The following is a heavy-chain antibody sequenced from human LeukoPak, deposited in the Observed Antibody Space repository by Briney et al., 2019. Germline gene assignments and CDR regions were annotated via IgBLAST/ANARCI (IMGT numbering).Heavy chain of an antibody. Sequence: GGSLRLSCAASGFTFSTYWMHWVRQAPGKGLVWVSRINSDGSSTTYADSVKGRFTISRDNAKNTLYLQLNSLKVEDTAVYYCARVLTDYYGSGSHSDYWGQGTLVTVSS. CDR1: GFTFSTYW. D-gene: IGHD3-10*01. CDR2: INSDGSST. J-gene: IGHJ4*02. V-gene: IGHV3-74*01. CDR3: ARVLTDYYGSGSHSDY.